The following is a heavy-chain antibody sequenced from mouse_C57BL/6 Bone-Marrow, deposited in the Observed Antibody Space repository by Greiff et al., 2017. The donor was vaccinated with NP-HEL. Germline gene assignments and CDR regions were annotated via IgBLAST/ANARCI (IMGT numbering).Heavy chain of an antibody. CDR3: ARHRGYTFAY. D-gene: IGHD2-2*01. CDR1: GFTFSSYG. Sequence: EVHLVESGGDLVKPGGSLKLSCAASGFTFSSYGMSWVRQTPDKRLEWVATISSGGSYTYYPDSVKGRFTISRDNAKNTLYLQMSSLKSEDTAMYYCARHRGYTFAYWGQGTLVTVSA. J-gene: IGHJ3*01. CDR2: ISSGGSYT. V-gene: IGHV5-6*01.